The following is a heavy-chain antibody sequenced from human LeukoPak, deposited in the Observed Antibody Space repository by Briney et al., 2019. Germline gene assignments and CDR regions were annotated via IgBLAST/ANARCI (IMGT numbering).Heavy chain of an antibody. Sequence: SETLSLTCSVSDDSITMYYWTWIRQPPGKGLEWIGYVDHTGSTNFNPSLNGRVSISRDTSKNLFSLRLRSVTAADTAVYFCARGRVSSSTWYSTYYYYFYMDVWGKGTTVTVPS. J-gene: IGHJ6*03. CDR3: ARGRVSSSTWYSTYYYYFYMDV. CDR1: DDSITMYY. CDR2: VDHTGST. D-gene: IGHD4-11*01. V-gene: IGHV4-59*01.